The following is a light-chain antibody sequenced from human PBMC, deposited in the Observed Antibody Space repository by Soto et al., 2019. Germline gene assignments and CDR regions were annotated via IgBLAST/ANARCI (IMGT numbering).Light chain of an antibody. CDR1: SGHSSYT. V-gene: IGLV4-60*03. J-gene: IGLJ7*01. CDR2: LEGSGTY. Sequence: QLVLTQSSSPSASLGSSIKLTCTLSSGHSSYTIAWHQQQPGKAPRFLMKLEGSGTYNKGSGVPDRFSGSSSGADRFLTSSNVQSEDEAEYYWETWARGRHDAFGGGTQLIVL. CDR3: ETWARGRHDA.